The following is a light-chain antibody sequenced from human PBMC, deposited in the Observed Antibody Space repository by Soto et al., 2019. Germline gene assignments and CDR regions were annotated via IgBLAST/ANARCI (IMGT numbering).Light chain of an antibody. J-gene: IGKJ4*01. CDR2: GAS. CDR3: QQSHSTPLT. Sequence: DIQMTQSPSSLSASVGDRVTITCRASQSISCYLSWYQQKPGKAPKLLIYGASNLQSGVPSRFSGSGSGTDFTLTISSLQPEDFATYSCQQSHSTPLTFGGGTKVEIK. CDR1: QSISCY. V-gene: IGKV1-39*01.